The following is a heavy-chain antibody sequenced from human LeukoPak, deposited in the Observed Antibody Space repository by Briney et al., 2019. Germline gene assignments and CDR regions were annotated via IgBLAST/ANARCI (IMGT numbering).Heavy chain of an antibody. V-gene: IGHV2-5*01. J-gene: IGHJ3*02. CDR3: ARGYCSSTSCYTFDI. D-gene: IGHD2-2*02. Sequence: SGPTLVNPTQTLTLTCTFSGFSLSTSGVGVGWIRQPPGKALEWLALIYWNDDKRDSPSLKSRLTITKDTSKNQVVLTMTNMDPVDTATYYCARGYCSSTSCYTFDIWGLGTMVTVSS. CDR2: IYWNDDK. CDR1: GFSLSTSGVG.